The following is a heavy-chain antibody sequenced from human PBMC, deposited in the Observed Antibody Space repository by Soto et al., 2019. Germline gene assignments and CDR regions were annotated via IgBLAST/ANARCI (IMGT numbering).Heavy chain of an antibody. D-gene: IGHD2-15*01. V-gene: IGHV1-69*18. CDR2: IIPIYGTT. CDR3: ARDQGPDCSGGSCYYYYGMDF. J-gene: IGHJ6*02. CDR1: GGTFSTYA. Sequence: QVQLVQSGAEVKKPGSSVKVSCKTSGGTFSTYAISWVRQAPGQGLEWMGMIIPIYGTTNYAQKFQGRVTITADESTNTAYMELTSLRSEDTAVYYCARDQGPDCSGGSCYYYYGMDFWGQGTTVTVSS.